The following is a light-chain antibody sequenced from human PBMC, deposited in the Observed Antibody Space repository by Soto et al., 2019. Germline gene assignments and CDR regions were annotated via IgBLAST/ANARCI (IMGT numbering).Light chain of an antibody. V-gene: IGKV3-20*01. Sequence: EIVLTQSPGTLSLSPGDRATLSCRASQSVYNNYLAWYQQKPDQAPRLLIYDASARFTGIPDRFSGSGSGTEFTLTISRLEPEDFAVYYCQRYGTSFSFGGGTKVEIK. CDR2: DAS. J-gene: IGKJ4*01. CDR1: QSVYNNY. CDR3: QRYGTSFS.